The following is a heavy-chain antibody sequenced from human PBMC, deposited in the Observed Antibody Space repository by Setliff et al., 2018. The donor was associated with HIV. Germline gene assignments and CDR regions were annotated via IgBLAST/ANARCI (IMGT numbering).Heavy chain of an antibody. V-gene: IGHV1-3*04. CDR3: ARDLNSGDYPHWFDP. CDR2: INTVNGNT. J-gene: IGHJ5*02. D-gene: IGHD4-17*01. CDR1: GYTFTRNA. Sequence: ASVKVSCKASGYTFTRNAMHWVRQAPGQRLEWMGWINTVNGNTKYSQKFQGRVTITRDTSASTVYMELSSLRSGGTAVYYCARDLNSGDYPHWFDPWGQGTLVTVSS.